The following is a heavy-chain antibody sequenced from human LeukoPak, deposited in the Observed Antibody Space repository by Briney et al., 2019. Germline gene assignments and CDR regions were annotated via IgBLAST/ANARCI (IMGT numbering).Heavy chain of an antibody. Sequence: GGSLRLSCAASGFTFRNYAMTWVRPAPGKGLERVSGISGGGVRTYYGDSGKGRFTISRDNSKNTLYLQMNNLRAEDTAVYYCAKDQGIDYGDQLHYWGQGTLVTVSS. D-gene: IGHD4/OR15-4a*01. CDR3: AKDQGIDYGDQLHY. V-gene: IGHV3-23*01. J-gene: IGHJ4*02. CDR2: ISGGGVRT. CDR1: GFTFRNYA.